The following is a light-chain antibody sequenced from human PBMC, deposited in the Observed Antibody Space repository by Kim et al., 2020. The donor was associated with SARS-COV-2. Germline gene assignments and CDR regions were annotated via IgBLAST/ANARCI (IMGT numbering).Light chain of an antibody. CDR3: QSFDSRSVM. V-gene: IGLV1-40*01. CDR1: SSNIRTGFD. J-gene: IGLJ3*02. CDR2: GNN. Sequence: GQSVTISCTGSSSNIRTGFDVHWYQQLPGTAPTLLIYGNNNRPSGVPDRFSGSKSGTSASLAITGLQAEDEADYYCQSFDSRSVMFGGGTQLTVL.